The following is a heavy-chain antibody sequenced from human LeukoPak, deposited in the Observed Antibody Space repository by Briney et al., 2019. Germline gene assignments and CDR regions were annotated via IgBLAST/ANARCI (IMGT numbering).Heavy chain of an antibody. CDR3: AKAVFPEYSSSWSQDDD. J-gene: IGHJ4*02. CDR2: ISGSGGST. D-gene: IGHD6-13*01. Sequence: HPGGSLRLSCAASGVTFSSYAMRWVRQAPGEGLEGGAAISGSGGSTYYADSGKGHFTISRDNSNTTLYLQMNSLSAQDTAVYYCAKAVFPEYSSSWSQDDDWGQGPLVTVSS. CDR1: GVTFSSYA. V-gene: IGHV3-23*01.